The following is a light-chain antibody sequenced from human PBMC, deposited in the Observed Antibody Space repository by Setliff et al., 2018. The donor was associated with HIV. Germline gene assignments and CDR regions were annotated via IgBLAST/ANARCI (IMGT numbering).Light chain of an antibody. V-gene: IGLV1-44*01. CDR1: SSNIGSNT. Sequence: QSVLTQPPSASGTPGQRVTISCSGSSSNIGSNTVTWYQQLPGTAPKLLIYSSNQRPSGVPDRFAGSKSGTSASLAISGLQSEDEADYYCAAWDDSLNGRVVGTGTKVTVL. CDR3: AAWDDSLNGRV. CDR2: SSN. J-gene: IGLJ1*01.